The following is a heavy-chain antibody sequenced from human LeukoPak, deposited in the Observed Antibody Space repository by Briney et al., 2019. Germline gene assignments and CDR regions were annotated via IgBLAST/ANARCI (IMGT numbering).Heavy chain of an antibody. CDR2: IWFDGKNE. CDR1: GFTFSSYG. D-gene: IGHD6-19*01. V-gene: IGHV3-33*01. Sequence: PGRSLRLSCAASGFTFSSYGMHWVRQAPGKGLEWVADIWFDGKNEHFADSVKGRFTISRDNSKNTMYLQMNSLKTEDTAVYYCTTDGRWQWLPNIDYWGQGTLVTVSS. CDR3: TTDGRWQWLPNIDY. J-gene: IGHJ4*02.